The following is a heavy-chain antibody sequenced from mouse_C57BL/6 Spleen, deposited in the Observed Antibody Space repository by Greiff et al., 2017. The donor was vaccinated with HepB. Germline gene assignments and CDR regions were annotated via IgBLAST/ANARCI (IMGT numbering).Heavy chain of an antibody. CDR2: IYPGSGNT. D-gene: IGHD2-5*01. CDR1: GYSFTSYY. CDR3: AREPTLAYYSNYWVDY. V-gene: IGHV1-66*01. Sequence: VKLQESGPELVKPGASVKISCKASGYSFTSYYIHWVKQRPGQGLEWIGGIYPGSGNTKYNEKFKGKATLTADTSSSTAYMQISSLTSEDSAVYYSAREPTLAYYSNYWVDYWGQGTSVTVSS. J-gene: IGHJ4*01.